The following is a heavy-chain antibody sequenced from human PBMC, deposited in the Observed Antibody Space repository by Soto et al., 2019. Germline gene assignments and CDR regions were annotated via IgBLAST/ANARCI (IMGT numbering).Heavy chain of an antibody. CDR2: ISGSGGST. Sequence: GGSLRLSCAASGFTFWSYAVSGVRQAPGKGLEWVSAISGSGGSTYYADSVKGRFTISRDNSKNTLYLQMNSLRAEDTAVYYCAKVPYSGSYYGFWFDYWGQGTLVTVSS. CDR3: AKVPYSGSYYGFWFDY. V-gene: IGHV3-23*01. CDR1: GFTFWSYA. J-gene: IGHJ4*02. D-gene: IGHD1-26*01.